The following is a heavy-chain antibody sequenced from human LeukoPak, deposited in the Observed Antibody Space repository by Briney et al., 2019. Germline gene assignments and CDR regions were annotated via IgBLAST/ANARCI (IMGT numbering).Heavy chain of an antibody. CDR2: ISGSGGST. CDR3: WLGRVPPCSFDY. D-gene: IGHD3/OR15-3a*01. Sequence: GGSLRLSCAASGFTFSSYAMSWVRQAPGKGLEWVSAISGSGGSTYYADSVKGRFTISRDNSKNTLYLQMNSLRAEDTAVYYCWLGRVPPCSFDYWGQGTLVTVSS. V-gene: IGHV3-23*01. J-gene: IGHJ4*02. CDR1: GFTFSSYA.